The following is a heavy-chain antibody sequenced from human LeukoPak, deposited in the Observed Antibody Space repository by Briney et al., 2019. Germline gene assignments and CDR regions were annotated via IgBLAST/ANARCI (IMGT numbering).Heavy chain of an antibody. CDR3: ARELRGSYPRGFGYYYYMDV. Sequence: SGTLSLTCAVYGGSFSGYYWSWIRQPPGKGLEWIGEINHSGSTNYNPSLKSRVTISVDTSKNQFSLKLSSVAAADTAVYYCARELRGSYPRGFGYYYYMDVWGKGTTVTVSS. CDR2: INHSGST. CDR1: GGSFSGYY. V-gene: IGHV4-34*01. D-gene: IGHD1-26*01. J-gene: IGHJ6*03.